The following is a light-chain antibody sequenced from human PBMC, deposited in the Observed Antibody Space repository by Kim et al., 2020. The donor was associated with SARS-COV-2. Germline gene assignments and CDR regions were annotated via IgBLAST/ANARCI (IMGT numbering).Light chain of an antibody. CDR2: GAS. Sequence: SPGERANLSCRASQSINSRFLAWYQQKPGQAPRLLIHGASNRAAGIPARFSGSGSGTDFTLTISSLEPEDFAVYYCQQRTDWLTFGGGTKVDIK. CDR1: QSINSRF. CDR3: QQRTDWLT. J-gene: IGKJ4*01. V-gene: IGKV3-11*01.